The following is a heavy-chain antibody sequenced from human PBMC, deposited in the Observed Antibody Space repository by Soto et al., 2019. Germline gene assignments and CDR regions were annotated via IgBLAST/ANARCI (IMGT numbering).Heavy chain of an antibody. V-gene: IGHV1-69*08. D-gene: IGHD2-2*01. CDR2: IIPILGRA. CDR3: AKVGGNTSSNWFDP. J-gene: IGHJ5*02. Sequence: QVQLVQSGAEVKKPGSSVKLSCKASGGPFSSYHISWVRQAPGQGLEWVGRIIPILGRANNAQHFQGRVTITADTSTNTAYMELSSLTSEDTAVYYCAKVGGNTSSNWFDPWGHGTLVTVSS. CDR1: GGPFSSYH.